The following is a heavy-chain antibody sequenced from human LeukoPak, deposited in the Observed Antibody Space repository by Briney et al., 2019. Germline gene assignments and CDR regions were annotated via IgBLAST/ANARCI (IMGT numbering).Heavy chain of an antibody. CDR3: ARVGLLLGLEAFDI. CDR1: GYTFTGYY. V-gene: IGHV1-2*02. D-gene: IGHD1-26*01. CDR2: INPNSGGT. Sequence: ASVKVSCKASGYTFTGYYMHWVRQAPGQGLEWMGWINPNSGGTNYAQKFQGRVTMTRDTSISTAYMELSRLRSDDTAVYYCARVGLLLGLEAFDIWGQGTMVTVSS. J-gene: IGHJ3*02.